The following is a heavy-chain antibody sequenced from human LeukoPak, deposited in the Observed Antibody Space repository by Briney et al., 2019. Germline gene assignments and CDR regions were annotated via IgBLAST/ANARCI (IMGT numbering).Heavy chain of an antibody. Sequence: SETLSLTCSVSGVSISAYYWSWIRQPAGKGLEWIGRIYPGESIYASENTNYNPSLKSRVSMSGDTSKNQVSLKLRSVTAADTAVYYCARAREDYYGMDVWGQGTTVTVSS. CDR2: IYPGESIYASENT. V-gene: IGHV4-4*07. CDR3: ARAREDYYGMDV. CDR1: GVSISAYY. J-gene: IGHJ6*02.